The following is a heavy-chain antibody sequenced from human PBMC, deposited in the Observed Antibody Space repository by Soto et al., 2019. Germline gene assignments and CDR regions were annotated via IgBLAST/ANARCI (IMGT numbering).Heavy chain of an antibody. D-gene: IGHD1-26*01. CDR3: ARGADYYYYGMDV. Sequence: GGSLRLFCAASGFTFSDYYMSWIRQAPGKGLEWVSYISSSSSYTYYADSVKGRFTISRDNSKNTLYLQMNSLRAEDTAVYYCARGADYYYYGMDVWGQGTTVTVSS. CDR1: GFTFSDYY. J-gene: IGHJ6*02. V-gene: IGHV3-11*06. CDR2: ISSSSSYT.